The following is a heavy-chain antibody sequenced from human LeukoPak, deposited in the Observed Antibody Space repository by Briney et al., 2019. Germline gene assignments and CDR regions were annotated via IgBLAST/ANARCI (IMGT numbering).Heavy chain of an antibody. Sequence: ASVKVSCKASGYTFTGYYMHWVRQAPGQGLEWMGWINPNSGGTNYAQKFQGRVTMTRDTSISTAYMELSRLRSDDTAVYYCARESDYYDSSGYYFSWFDPWSQGTLVTVSS. J-gene: IGHJ5*02. CDR2: INPNSGGT. D-gene: IGHD3-22*01. V-gene: IGHV1-2*02. CDR3: ARESDYYDSSGYYFSWFDP. CDR1: GYTFTGYY.